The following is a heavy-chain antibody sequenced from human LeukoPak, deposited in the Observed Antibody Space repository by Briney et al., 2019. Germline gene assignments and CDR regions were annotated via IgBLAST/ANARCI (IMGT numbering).Heavy chain of an antibody. CDR3: ARDRSTVAAWVDY. D-gene: IGHD4-23*01. J-gene: IGHJ4*02. V-gene: IGHV3-7*01. Sequence: PGRSLRLSCAASGFTFSDYWATWVRQAPGKGLEWVANIDPDGSHQYYVDPVKGRFTISRDNAKNSLYLQMNSLRAEDTAVYYCARDRSTVAAWVDYWGQGTLVTVSS. CDR1: GFTFSDYW. CDR2: IDPDGSHQ.